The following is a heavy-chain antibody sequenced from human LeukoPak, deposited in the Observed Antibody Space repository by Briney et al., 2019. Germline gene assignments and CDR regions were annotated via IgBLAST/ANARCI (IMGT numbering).Heavy chain of an antibody. Sequence: PSQTLSLTCTVSGGSISSGSYYWSWIRQPAGRGLEWHGRIYTSGSTNYNPSLTTRVTISVETSNNQFSLKLSSVTAAEKAVYYCARSTGYCSSTSSYGGYSDGDFDYWGQGTLVTVSS. V-gene: IGHV4-61*02. CDR1: GGSISSGSYY. CDR3: ARSTGYCSSTSSYGGYSDGDFDY. D-gene: IGHD2-2*01. J-gene: IGHJ4*02. CDR2: IYTSGST.